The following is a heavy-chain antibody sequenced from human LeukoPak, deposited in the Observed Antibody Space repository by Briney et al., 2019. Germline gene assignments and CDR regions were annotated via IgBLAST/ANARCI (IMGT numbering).Heavy chain of an antibody. CDR1: GASTSRYY. CDR2: SYYSGTT. CDR3: ARDYSNWFDP. Sequence: SETLSLTCTVSGASTSRYYWTWVRQPPGKGLEWIGYSYYSGTTNYNPSLKSRVTISVDTSKDQSSLQLSSVTAADTAVYYCARDYSNWFDPWGQGRLVTVSS. J-gene: IGHJ5*02. D-gene: IGHD4-11*01. V-gene: IGHV4-59*01.